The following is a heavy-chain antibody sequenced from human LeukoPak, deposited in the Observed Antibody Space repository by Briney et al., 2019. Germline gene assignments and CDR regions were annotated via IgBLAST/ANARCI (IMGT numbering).Heavy chain of an antibody. CDR1: GFTFSSYS. V-gene: IGHV3-21*01. CDR3: ARDPNYDFTHFDY. Sequence: PGGSLRLSCAASGFTFSSYSMNWVRQAPGKGLGWVSSISSSSSYIYYADSVKGRFTISRDNAKNSLYLQMNSLRAEDTAVYYCARDPNYDFTHFDYWGQGTLVTVSS. J-gene: IGHJ4*02. D-gene: IGHD3-3*01. CDR2: ISSSSSYI.